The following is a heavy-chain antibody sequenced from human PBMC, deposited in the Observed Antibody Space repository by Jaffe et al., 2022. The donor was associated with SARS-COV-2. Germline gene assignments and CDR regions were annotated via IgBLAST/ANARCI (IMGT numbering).Heavy chain of an antibody. J-gene: IGHJ6*02. CDR3: ARAAAEQQLVGDYYYYGMDV. CDR1: GGSISSYY. D-gene: IGHD6-13*01. Sequence: QVQLQESGPGLVKPSETLSLTCTVSGGSISSYYWSWIRQPPGKGLEWIGYIYYSGSTNYNPSLKSRVTISVDTSKNQFSLKLSSVTAADTAVYYCARAAAEQQLVGDYYYYGMDVWGQGTTVTVSS. V-gene: IGHV4-59*01. CDR2: IYYSGST.